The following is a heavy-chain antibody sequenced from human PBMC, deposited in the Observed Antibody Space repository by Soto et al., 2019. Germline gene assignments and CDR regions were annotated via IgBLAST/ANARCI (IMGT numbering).Heavy chain of an antibody. CDR3: ARHQRGYSSSWTGWFDP. V-gene: IGHV5-10-1*01. CDR1: GYSFTSYW. D-gene: IGHD6-13*01. CDR2: IDPSDSYT. Sequence: GESLKISCKGSGYSFTSYWISWVRQMPGKGLEWMGRIDPSDSYTNYSPSFQGHVTISADKSISTAYLQWRSLKASDTAMYYCARHQRGYSSSWTGWFDPWGQGTLVTVAS. J-gene: IGHJ5*02.